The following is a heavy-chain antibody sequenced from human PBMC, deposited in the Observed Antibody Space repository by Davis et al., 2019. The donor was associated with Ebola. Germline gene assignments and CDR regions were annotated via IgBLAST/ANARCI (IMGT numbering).Heavy chain of an antibody. CDR3: ARDWRSTSPGNDAFDI. D-gene: IGHD3-10*02. CDR2: ISAYNGNT. V-gene: IGHV1-18*01. J-gene: IGHJ3*02. Sequence: ASVKVSCKASGYTFTSYGISWVRQAPGQGLEWMGWISAYNGNTNYAQKLQGRVTMTTDTSTSTAYMELRSLRSDDTAVYYCARDWRSTSPGNDAFDIWGQGTMVTVSS. CDR1: GYTFTSYG.